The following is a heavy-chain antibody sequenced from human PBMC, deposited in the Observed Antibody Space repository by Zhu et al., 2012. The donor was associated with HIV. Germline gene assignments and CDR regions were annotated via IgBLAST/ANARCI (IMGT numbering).Heavy chain of an antibody. CDR3: ARSQIHYYGRDGRRPDAFHI. V-gene: IGHV4-30-4*01. D-gene: IGHD3-10*01. J-gene: IGHJ3*02. CDR2: SYYSGNN. Sequence: QVQLHESGPGLVNPSQTLSLTCSVSGGSVNTGDYYWSWIRQPPGKDLEYIGYSYYSGNNYYNPSLESRVSISLDTSTNQFSLRLTPVTIADTALYYCARSQIHYYGRDGRRPDAFHIWGQGIMVTVSS. CDR1: GGSVNTGDYY.